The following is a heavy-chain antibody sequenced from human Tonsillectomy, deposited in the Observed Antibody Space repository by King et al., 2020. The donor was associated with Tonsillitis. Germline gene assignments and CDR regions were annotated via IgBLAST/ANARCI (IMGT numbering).Heavy chain of an antibody. CDR1: GFTFSSYW. CDR3: ARVRWDFDWPYYFDY. CDR2: IKQDGSEK. J-gene: IGHJ4*02. D-gene: IGHD3-9*01. Sequence: QLVQSGGGLVQPGGSLRLSCAASGFTFSSYWMSWVRQAPGKGLEWVANIKQDGSEKYYVDSVKGRFTISRDNAKNSLYLQMNSLRAEDTAVYYCARVRWDFDWPYYFDYWGQGTLVTVSS. V-gene: IGHV3-7*03.